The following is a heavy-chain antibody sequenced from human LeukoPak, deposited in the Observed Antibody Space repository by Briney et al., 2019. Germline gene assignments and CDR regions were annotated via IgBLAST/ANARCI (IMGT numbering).Heavy chain of an antibody. V-gene: IGHV3-74*01. Sequence: GGSLRLSCAASGFTFSSYWMHWVRQAPGKGPVWVSRINNDGSGTTYADSVEGRFTISRDDAKNTLYLQMNSLRAEDTAVYYCARGRFITMVRGVIITLYYFDYWGQGTLVTVSS. CDR3: ARGRFITMVRGVIITLYYFDY. D-gene: IGHD3-10*01. CDR2: INNDGSGT. J-gene: IGHJ4*02. CDR1: GFTFSSYW.